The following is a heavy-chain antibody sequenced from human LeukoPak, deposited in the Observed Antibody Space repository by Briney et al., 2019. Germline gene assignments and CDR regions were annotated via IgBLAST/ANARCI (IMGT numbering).Heavy chain of an antibody. CDR2: IYYSGST. Sequence: PSETLSLTCTVSGVSISSSNSYWGWIRQPPGKGLEWIGSIYYSGSTYYNPSLKSRVTISVDTSKNQFSLKLSSVTAADTAVYYCARALWLGYFDYWGQGTLVTVSS. CDR1: GVSISSSNSY. J-gene: IGHJ4*02. CDR3: ARALWLGYFDY. V-gene: IGHV4-39*07. D-gene: IGHD6-19*01.